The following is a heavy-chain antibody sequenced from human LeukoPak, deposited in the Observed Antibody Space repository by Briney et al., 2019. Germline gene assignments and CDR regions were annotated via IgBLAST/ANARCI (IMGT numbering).Heavy chain of an antibody. CDR2: ISSSSSYI. D-gene: IGHD1-1*01. CDR1: GFTFSSYS. Sequence: GASLRLSCAASGFTFSSYSMNWVRQAPRKGLEWVSFISSSSSYIYYADSVKGRFTISRDNAKSSLYLQMNSLRAEDTAVYYCARGLEVPLYYYYYGMDVWGQGTTVTVSS. CDR3: ARGLEVPLYYYYYGMDV. J-gene: IGHJ6*02. V-gene: IGHV3-21*01.